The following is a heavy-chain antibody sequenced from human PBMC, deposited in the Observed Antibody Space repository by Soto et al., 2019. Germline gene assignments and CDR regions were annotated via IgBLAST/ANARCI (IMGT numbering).Heavy chain of an antibody. Sequence: GGSLRLSCAASGFTLSRHTMNWVRQAPGKGLEWVSFIGSRTSDIYYADSVKGRFTISRDNAKNSLHLDLTGLRAEDTAVYFCVRDYYDTSGYPNTFDMWGQGTMVTVSS. J-gene: IGHJ3*02. CDR3: VRDYYDTSGYPNTFDM. V-gene: IGHV3-21*01. D-gene: IGHD3-22*01. CDR2: IGSRTSDI. CDR1: GFTLSRHT.